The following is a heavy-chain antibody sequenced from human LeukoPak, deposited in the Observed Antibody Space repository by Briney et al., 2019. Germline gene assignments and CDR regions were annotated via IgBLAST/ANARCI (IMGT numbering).Heavy chain of an antibody. V-gene: IGHV4-59*08. Sequence: PSGTLSLTCAVSGVSISSYYMSWIRQPPGKGLEWIGYIYYSGSTNYNASFVSRLTISADTTNNQFSLKLSSVTAADNAVFYFSGHDGYSYAFAYWGQGTLVTVSS. J-gene: IGHJ4*02. CDR1: GVSISSYY. CDR3: SGHDGYSYAFAY. D-gene: IGHD5-18*01. CDR2: IYYSGST.